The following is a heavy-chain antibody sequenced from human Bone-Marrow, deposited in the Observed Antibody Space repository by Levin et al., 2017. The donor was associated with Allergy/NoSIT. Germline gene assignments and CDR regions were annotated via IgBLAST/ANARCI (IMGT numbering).Heavy chain of an antibody. CDR3: VKDIWRGLTATDAFEV. Sequence: SLKISYAASGFTFDDYAMHWVRQPPGKGLEWVSGIAWNSGTTGYADSVKGRFSISRDNAKKTVSLEMNTLRDEDTALYYCVKDIWRGLTATDAFEVWGQGAMVIVSA. J-gene: IGHJ3*01. CDR1: GFTFDDYA. D-gene: IGHD1-20*01. V-gene: IGHV3-9*01. CDR2: IAWNSGTT.